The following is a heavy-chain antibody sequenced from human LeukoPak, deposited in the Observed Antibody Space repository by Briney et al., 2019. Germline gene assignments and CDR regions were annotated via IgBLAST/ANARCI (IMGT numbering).Heavy chain of an antibody. CDR1: GYSISSGYY. J-gene: IGHJ1*01. V-gene: IGHV4-38-2*02. D-gene: IGHD3-22*01. CDR2: IYYSGST. Sequence: SETLSLTCTVSGYSISSGYYWGWIRQPPGKGLEWIGSIYYSGSTYYNPSLKSRVTISVDTSKNQFSLKLSSVTAADTAVYYCASPEDYYDSSGYSSKEYFQHWGQGTLVTVSS. CDR3: ASPEDYYDSSGYSSKEYFQH.